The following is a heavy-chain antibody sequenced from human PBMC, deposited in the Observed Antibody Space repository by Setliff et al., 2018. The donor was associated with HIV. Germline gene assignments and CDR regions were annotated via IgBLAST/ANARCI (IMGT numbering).Heavy chain of an antibody. CDR3: ARDQEVVPAALEGYYYSGMDV. V-gene: IGHV3-7*01. CDR2: IKQDGSEK. J-gene: IGHJ6*02. CDR1: GFIFSDYW. D-gene: IGHD2-2*01. Sequence: LRLSCAASGFIFSDYWMSWVRQAPGKGLGWVANIKQDGSEKYYVDSVKGRFTIFRDNAKKSMYLQMNSLRAEDTAVYYCARDQEVVPAALEGYYYSGMDVWGQGTTVTVSS.